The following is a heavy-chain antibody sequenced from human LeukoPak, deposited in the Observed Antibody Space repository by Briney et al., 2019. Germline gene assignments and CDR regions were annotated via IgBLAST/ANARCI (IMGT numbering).Heavy chain of an antibody. CDR3: ARVGGTASSATYFDY. J-gene: IGHJ4*02. V-gene: IGHV3-11*01. Sequence: GGSLRLSCAASGFTFSDYYMSWIRQAPGKGLEWVSYISSSGSTIYYADSVKGRFTISRDNAKKSLYLQMNSLRAEDTAVYYCARVGGTASSATYFDYWGQGTLVTVSS. D-gene: IGHD5-18*01. CDR2: ISSSGSTI. CDR1: GFTFSDYY.